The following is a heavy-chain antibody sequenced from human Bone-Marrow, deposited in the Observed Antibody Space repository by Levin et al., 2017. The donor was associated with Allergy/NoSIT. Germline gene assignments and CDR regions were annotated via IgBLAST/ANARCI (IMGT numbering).Heavy chain of an antibody. CDR1: GFTFSSYV. V-gene: IGHV3-64D*06. D-gene: IGHD2-2*01. CDR3: VEDALVAMPGDY. J-gene: IGHJ4*02. Sequence: GESLKISCSASGFTFSSYVMHWVRQAPGKGLEYVSAITANGANTYYADSVRGRFSISSDNSKNTLYLQMSSLRPEDSAMYDCVEDALVAMPGDYWGQGTLVTVSS. CDR2: ITANGANT.